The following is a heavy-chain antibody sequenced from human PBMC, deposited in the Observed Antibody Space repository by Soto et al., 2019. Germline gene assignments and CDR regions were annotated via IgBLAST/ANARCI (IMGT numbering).Heavy chain of an antibody. Sequence: TGGSLRLSCAASGFTFSNAWMSWVRQAPGKGLEWVGHIKSKTDGGTTDYAAPVKGRFTISRDDSKNTLYLQMNSLKTEDTAVYYCTTDDLYCSSTSCPSGWGQGTTVTVSS. V-gene: IGHV3-15*01. J-gene: IGHJ6*02. D-gene: IGHD2-2*01. CDR1: GFTFSNAW. CDR3: TTDDLYCSSTSCPSG. CDR2: IKSKTDGGTT.